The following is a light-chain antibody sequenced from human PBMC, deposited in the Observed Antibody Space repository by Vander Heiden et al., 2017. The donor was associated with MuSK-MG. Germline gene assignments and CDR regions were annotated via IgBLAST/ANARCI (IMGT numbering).Light chain of an antibody. Sequence: DIQMTQSPSSLSASVGDRVTITCRASQSISSYLNWYQQKPGKAPKLLIYAASSLQSGVPSTFSGSGSGTDFTLTISRLQPEDFATYYCQQSYSTAVTFGHGTKVDIK. CDR3: QQSYSTAVT. CDR2: AAS. J-gene: IGKJ3*01. CDR1: QSISSY. V-gene: IGKV1-39*01.